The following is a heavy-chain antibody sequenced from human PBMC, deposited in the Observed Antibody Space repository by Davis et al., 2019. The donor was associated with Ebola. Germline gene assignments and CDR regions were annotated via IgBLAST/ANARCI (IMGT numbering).Heavy chain of an antibody. J-gene: IGHJ4*02. V-gene: IGHV1-2*04. D-gene: IGHD1-26*01. CDR2: INPNSGGT. Sequence: ASVKVSCKASGYTFTGYYMHWVRQAPGQGLEWMGWINPNSGGTNYAQKFQGWVTMTRDTSISTAYMELSRLRSDDTAVYYCAREREGKYSGSQFDYWGQGTLVTVSS. CDR3: AREREGKYSGSQFDY. CDR1: GYTFTGYY.